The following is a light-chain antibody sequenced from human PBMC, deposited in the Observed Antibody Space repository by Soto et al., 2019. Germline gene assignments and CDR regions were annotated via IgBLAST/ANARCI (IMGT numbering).Light chain of an antibody. CDR3: QQSFSKFLYT. J-gene: IGKJ5*01. CDR2: AAS. CDR1: QSISSY. Sequence: DIQVTQSPSSLSASVGDRVTITCRASQSISSYLNWYQQKPGKAPKLLIYAASSLQSGVPSRFSGSGSGTDFTLTISSLQPEDFATYYCQQSFSKFLYTFGQGTRLEIK. V-gene: IGKV1-39*01.